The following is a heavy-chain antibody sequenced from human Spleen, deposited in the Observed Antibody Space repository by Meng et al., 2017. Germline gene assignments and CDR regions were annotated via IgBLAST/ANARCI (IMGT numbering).Heavy chain of an antibody. V-gene: IGHV1-8*03. CDR3: ARNVRETSYFDY. CDR2: MNPNNGNT. J-gene: IGHJ4*02. CDR1: GNTFTRYE. Sequence: ASVKVSCKASGNTFTRYEIKCVRQATGQGLEWMGWMNPNNGNTGYARKFQGRVTITRNTSISTAYMELSSLRSEDTAVYYCARNVRETSYFDYWGQGTLVTVSS. D-gene: IGHD1-26*01.